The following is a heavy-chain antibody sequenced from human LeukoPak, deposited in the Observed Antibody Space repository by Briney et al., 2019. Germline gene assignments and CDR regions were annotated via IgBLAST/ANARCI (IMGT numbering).Heavy chain of an antibody. CDR2: ISGSGGAT. CDR1: GFTFSSYG. CDR3: ARGGVDHYGSGTYYLMYYFDH. J-gene: IGHJ4*02. Sequence: SGGSLRLSCAASGFTFSSYGMSWVRQAPGKGLEWVSAISGSGGATYYADSVKGRFTVSRDDPHNTLYLQMNSVRAEDTAVYFCARGGVDHYGSGTYYLMYYFDHWGQGALVTVSS. V-gene: IGHV3-23*01. D-gene: IGHD3-10*01.